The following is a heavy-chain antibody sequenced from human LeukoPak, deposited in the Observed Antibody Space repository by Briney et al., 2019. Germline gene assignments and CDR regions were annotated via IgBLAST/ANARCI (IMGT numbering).Heavy chain of an antibody. CDR3: AKSEAFNPYRSGSIVGHFEY. V-gene: IGHV3-23*01. CDR2: ISGSGGST. J-gene: IGHJ4*02. Sequence: GGSLRLSCAASGFTFSSYGMSWVRQAPGKGLEWVSAISGSGGSTYYGDSVKGRVTISRDNSKNTLDLQMNSLRAEDTAVYYCAKSEAFNPYRSGSIVGHFEYWGQGTLVTVSS. CDR1: GFTFSSYG. D-gene: IGHD3-10*01.